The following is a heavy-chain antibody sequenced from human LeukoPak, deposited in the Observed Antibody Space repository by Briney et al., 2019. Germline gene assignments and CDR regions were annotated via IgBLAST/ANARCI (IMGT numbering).Heavy chain of an antibody. J-gene: IGHJ3*02. CDR2: ISGSGGST. D-gene: IGHD3-9*01. CDR1: GFTFSSYA. CDR3: AKDLYPSYDILTGYYGGAFDI. Sequence: GGSLRLSCAASGFTFSSYAMSWARQAPGKGLEWVSAISGSGGSTYYADSVKGRFTISRDNSKNTLYLQMNSLRAEDTAVYYCAKDLYPSYDILTGYYGGAFDIWGQGTMVTVSS. V-gene: IGHV3-23*01.